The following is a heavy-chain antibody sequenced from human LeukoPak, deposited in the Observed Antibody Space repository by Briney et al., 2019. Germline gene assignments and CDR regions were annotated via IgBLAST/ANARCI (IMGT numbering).Heavy chain of an antibody. V-gene: IGHV5-51*01. D-gene: IGHD3-22*01. J-gene: IGHJ3*02. CDR3: ARPSYYYDSSGLPSHDAFDI. Sequence: GESLKISCKGSGYSFTSYWIGWVRQMPGKGLEWMGIIYPGDSDTRYSPSFQGQVTISADKSISTAYLQWSSLKASDTAMYYCARPSYYYDSSGLPSHDAFDIWGQGTMVTVSS. CDR2: IYPGDSDT. CDR1: GYSFTSYW.